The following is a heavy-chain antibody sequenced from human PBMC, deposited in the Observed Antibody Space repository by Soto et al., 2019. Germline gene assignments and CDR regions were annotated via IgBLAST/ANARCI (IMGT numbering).Heavy chain of an antibody. V-gene: IGHV3-23*01. CDR2: ISGSGGST. J-gene: IGHJ3*02. Sequence: GGSLRLSCAASGFTFSSYAMSWVRQAPGKGLEWVSAISGSGGSTYYADSVKGRFTISRDNSKNTLYLQMNRLRAEARAVYDCAKDSSGWSSAFDIWGQGTMVTVSS. D-gene: IGHD6-19*01. CDR3: AKDSSGWSSAFDI. CDR1: GFTFSSYA.